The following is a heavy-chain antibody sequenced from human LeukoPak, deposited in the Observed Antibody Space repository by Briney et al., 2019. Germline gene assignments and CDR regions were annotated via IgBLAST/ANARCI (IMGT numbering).Heavy chain of an antibody. V-gene: IGHV4-61*02. CDR3: ARDGIAVAGTESVY. CDR2: IYTSGST. J-gene: IGHJ4*02. CDR1: GGSISSGSYY. D-gene: IGHD6-19*01. Sequence: PSQTLSLTCTVSGGSISSGSYYWSWIRQPAGKGLEWIGRIYTSGSTNYNPSLKSRVTISVDTSKNQLSLKLSSVTAADTAVYYCARDGIAVAGTESVYWGQGTLVTVSS.